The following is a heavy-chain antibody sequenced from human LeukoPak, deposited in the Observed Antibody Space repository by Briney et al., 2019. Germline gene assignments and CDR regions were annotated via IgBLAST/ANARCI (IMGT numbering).Heavy chain of an antibody. V-gene: IGHV3-21*01. CDR1: GFTFSSYA. Sequence: GGSLRLSCEASGFTFSSYAMSWVRQAPGKGLEWVSAISSSSSYIYYADSVKGRFTISRDNAKNSLYLQMNSLRAEDTAVYYCARGKDVGGLWGQGTLVTVSS. J-gene: IGHJ4*02. D-gene: IGHD1-26*01. CDR3: ARGKDVGGL. CDR2: ISSSSSYI.